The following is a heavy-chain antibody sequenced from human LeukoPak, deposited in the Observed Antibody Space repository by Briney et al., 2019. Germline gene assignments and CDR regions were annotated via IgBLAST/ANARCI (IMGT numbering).Heavy chain of an antibody. CDR1: GFTFSSYG. CDR3: AKGIPSDF. Sequence: PGRSLRLSCAASGFTFSSYGMHWVRQAPGKGLEWVAVISYDGSNKYYADSVKGRFTISRDNSKNTLYLQMNSLRAEDTAVYYCAKGIPSDFGGQGTLVTVSS. J-gene: IGHJ4*02. CDR2: ISYDGSNK. V-gene: IGHV3-30*18.